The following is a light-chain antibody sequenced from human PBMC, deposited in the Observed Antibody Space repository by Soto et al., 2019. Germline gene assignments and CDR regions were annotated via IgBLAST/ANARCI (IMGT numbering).Light chain of an antibody. J-gene: IGLJ3*02. V-gene: IGLV1-51*01. CDR2: DNN. Sequence: QSVLTQPPSVSAAPGQKVTNSCSGSSSNIGNNYVSWYQQLPGTAPKLRIYDNNKRPSGIPDPFSGSKSGTSATLGITGLQTGDEADYYCGTWDSSLSAWVFGGGTKLTVL. CDR3: GTWDSSLSAWV. CDR1: SSNIGNNY.